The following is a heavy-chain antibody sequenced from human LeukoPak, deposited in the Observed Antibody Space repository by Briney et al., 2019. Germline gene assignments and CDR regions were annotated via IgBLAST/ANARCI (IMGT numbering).Heavy chain of an antibody. Sequence: SETLSLTCTVSGDSISSYFWSWIRQPPGKGLEWIGNIFYSGSTYYSPSLRSRVTISLDTSRNQFSLKLNSVTAADTAVYYCAKSNGYGLVDIWGQGTMVTVSS. CDR3: AKSNGYGLVDI. J-gene: IGHJ3*02. CDR1: GDSISSYF. V-gene: IGHV4-59*12. D-gene: IGHD3-10*01. CDR2: IFYSGST.